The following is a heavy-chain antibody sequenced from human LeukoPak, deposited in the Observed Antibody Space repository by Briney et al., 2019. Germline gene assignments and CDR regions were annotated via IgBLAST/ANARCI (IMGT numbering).Heavy chain of an antibody. J-gene: IGHJ5*02. CDR3: ARHIVVVPAAMVGDNWFDP. CDR1: GGSISSYY. CDR2: IYYSGST. D-gene: IGHD2-2*01. V-gene: IGHV4-59*08. Sequence: SETLSLTCTVSGGSISSYYWSWIRQPPGKGLEWIGYIYYSGSTNYNPSLKSRVTIPVDTSKNQFSLKLSSVTAADTAVYYCARHIVVVPAAMVGDNWFDPWGQGTLVTVSS.